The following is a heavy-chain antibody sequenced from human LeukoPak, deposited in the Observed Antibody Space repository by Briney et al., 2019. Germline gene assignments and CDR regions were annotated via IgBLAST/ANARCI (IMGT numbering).Heavy chain of an antibody. CDR2: INPSGGRI. J-gene: IGHJ4*02. CDR1: GYTFTSYY. CDR3: ARDPRPSYDSSGYYYPGDY. V-gene: IGHV1-46*01. Sequence: ASVKVSCKASGYTFTSYYMHWVRQAPGQGLEWMSIINPSGGRISYAQKFQGRVTMTRDTYTSTVYMELSSLRSEDTAVYYCARDPRPSYDSSGYYYPGDYWGQGTLVTVSS. D-gene: IGHD3-22*01.